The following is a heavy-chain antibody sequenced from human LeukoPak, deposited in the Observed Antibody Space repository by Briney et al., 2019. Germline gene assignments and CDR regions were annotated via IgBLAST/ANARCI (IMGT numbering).Heavy chain of an antibody. V-gene: IGHV4-39*01. CDR1: GGSISSSSYY. J-gene: IGHJ3*02. CDR2: IYYSGST. CDR3: ASKRGVPAAMYAFDI. D-gene: IGHD2-2*01. Sequence: NPSETLSLTCTVSGGSISSSSYYWGWIRQPPGKGLEWIGSIYYSGSTYYNPSLKSRVTISVDTSKNQFSLKLSSVTAADTAVYYCASKRGVPAAMYAFDIWGQGTMVTVSS.